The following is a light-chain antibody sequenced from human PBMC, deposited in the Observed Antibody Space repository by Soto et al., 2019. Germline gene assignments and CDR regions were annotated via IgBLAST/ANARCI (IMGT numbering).Light chain of an antibody. CDR1: QVIRSA. CDR2: DAS. J-gene: IGKJ5*01. V-gene: IGKV1-13*02. Sequence: ALQLTQTPSSLSASVGDRVSMTCRASQVIRSALAWYQQKPGNPPELLIDDASTLEVGVPSRFSGSGSGKPFTLTISNVQPEDFATYYWQQFHSSAIAFGQGTRLEIK. CDR3: QQFHSSAIA.